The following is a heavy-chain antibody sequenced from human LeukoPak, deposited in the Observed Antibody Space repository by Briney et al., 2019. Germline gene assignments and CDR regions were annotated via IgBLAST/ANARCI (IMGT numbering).Heavy chain of an antibody. Sequence: GGSLRLSCAASGFTFSSYWMSWVRQAPGKGLEWVGRIKSKTDGGTTDYAAPVKGRFTISRDDSKNTVFLQMNSLKTEDTAVYYCTTDLAYFVYWGQGTLVTVSS. CDR2: IKSKTDGGTT. CDR3: TTDLAYFVY. CDR1: GFTFSSYW. V-gene: IGHV3-15*01. J-gene: IGHJ4*02. D-gene: IGHD3-16*01.